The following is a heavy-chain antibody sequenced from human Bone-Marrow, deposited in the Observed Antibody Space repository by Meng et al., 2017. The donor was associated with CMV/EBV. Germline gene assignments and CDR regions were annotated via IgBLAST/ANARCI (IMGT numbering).Heavy chain of an antibody. CDR1: FTSYG. J-gene: IGHJ4*02. Sequence: FTSYGISRVRQAHGQGLEWMGWISAYNGNTNDAQKLQGRVTMTTDTSTSTAYMELRSLRSDDTAVYYCARANPDPNPYSSSWIRDDFWGQGTLVTVSS. D-gene: IGHD6-13*01. CDR3: ARANPDPNPYSSSWIRDDF. V-gene: IGHV1-18*01. CDR2: ISAYNGNT.